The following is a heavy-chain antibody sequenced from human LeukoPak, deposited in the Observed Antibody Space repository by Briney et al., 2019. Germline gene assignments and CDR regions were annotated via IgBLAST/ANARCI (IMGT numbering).Heavy chain of an antibody. Sequence: PSETLSLTCAVYGGSFSGYYWSWIRQPPGKGLEWIGEINHSGSTNYNPPLKSRVTISVDTSKNQFSLKLSSVTAADTAVYYCASHRRVYSSSWYFDLWGRGTLVTVSS. CDR1: GGSFSGYY. CDR3: ASHRRVYSSSWYFDL. V-gene: IGHV4-34*01. CDR2: INHSGST. D-gene: IGHD6-13*01. J-gene: IGHJ2*01.